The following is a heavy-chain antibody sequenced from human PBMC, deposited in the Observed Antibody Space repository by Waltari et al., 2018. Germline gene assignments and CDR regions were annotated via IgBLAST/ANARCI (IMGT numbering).Heavy chain of an antibody. V-gene: IGHV5-10-1*01. CDR3: ARTSTRDFYYMDV. J-gene: IGHJ6*03. CDR2: IDPRDSYT. D-gene: IGHD1-1*01. CDR1: GYDLSTFW. Sequence: EVQLVQSGAEVKKPGESLRISCEGSGYDLSTFWITWVRHMPGKGLEWMGRIDPRDSYTNYSPSFRGHVTISVDRSISTAYIQWSGLRASDTAIYYCARTSTRDFYYMDVWGKGTTVTVSS.